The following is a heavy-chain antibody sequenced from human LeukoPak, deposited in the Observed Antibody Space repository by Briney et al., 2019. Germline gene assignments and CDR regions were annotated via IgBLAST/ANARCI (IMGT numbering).Heavy chain of an antibody. CDR2: IYYSGNT. Sequence: SSETLSLTCTVSGGSISSSSYYWGWIRQPPGKGLEWIGSIYYSGNTYYNPSLKSRVTISVDTSKNQFSLKLSSVTAADTAVYYCASQDIVLMVYAIDYWGQGTLVTVSS. V-gene: IGHV4-39*07. D-gene: IGHD2-8*01. J-gene: IGHJ4*02. CDR1: GGSISSSSYY. CDR3: ASQDIVLMVYAIDY.